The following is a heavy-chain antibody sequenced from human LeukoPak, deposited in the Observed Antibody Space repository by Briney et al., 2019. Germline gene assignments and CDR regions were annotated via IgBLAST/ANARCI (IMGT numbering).Heavy chain of an antibody. CDR2: INPTGGST. CDR3: ARTAARRFDY. J-gene: IGHJ4*02. Sequence: ASVKVSCKVSGYTLTELSMHWVRQAPGQGFEWMGIINPTGGSTTYAQKFQGRVTMTRDTSTSTVYMELSSLRSDDTAVYYCARTAARRFDYWGQGTLVTVSS. CDR1: GYTLTELS. D-gene: IGHD6-6*01. V-gene: IGHV1-46*01.